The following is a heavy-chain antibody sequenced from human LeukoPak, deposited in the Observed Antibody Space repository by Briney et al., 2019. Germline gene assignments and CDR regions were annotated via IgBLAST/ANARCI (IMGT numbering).Heavy chain of an antibody. CDR2: IYPNRGGT. V-gene: IGHV1-2*02. Sequence: ASVKVSCKASGYTFTGYYMHWVRQAPGQGLEWMGWIYPNRGGTNYAQKFQGRVTMTRDTSISTAYMELSRLRSDDTAVYYCARDAEANWFDPWGQGTLVAVSS. CDR3: ARDAEANWFDP. CDR1: GYTFTGYY. J-gene: IGHJ5*02.